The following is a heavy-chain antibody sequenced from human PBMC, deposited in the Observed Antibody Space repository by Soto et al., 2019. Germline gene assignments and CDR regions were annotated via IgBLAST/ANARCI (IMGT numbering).Heavy chain of an antibody. Sequence: PSETLSLTCTVSGGSISSYYWSWIRQPAGKGLEWIGRIYTSGSTNYNPSLKSRVTMSVDTSKNQFSLKLSSVTAADTAVYYCARDTYYGSGSYADYWGQGTLVTVSS. D-gene: IGHD3-10*01. J-gene: IGHJ4*02. V-gene: IGHV4-4*07. CDR3: ARDTYYGSGSYADY. CDR2: IYTSGST. CDR1: GGSISSYY.